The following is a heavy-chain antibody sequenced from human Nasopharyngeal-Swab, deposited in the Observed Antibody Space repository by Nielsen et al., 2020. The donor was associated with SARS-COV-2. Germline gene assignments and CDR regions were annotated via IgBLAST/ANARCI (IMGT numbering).Heavy chain of an antibody. CDR1: GGSFTEYY. CDR2: INHSDRT. Sequence: SQTLSLTCDVSGGSFTEYYWSWIRQSPDKGLEWIGEINHSDRTTYNPSLKSRLTISVDTSKSQFSLELRSVTATDTAVYYCARSTWIPLDSWGPGTLVTVSS. CDR3: ARSTWIPLDS. J-gene: IGHJ4*02. D-gene: IGHD5-12*01. V-gene: IGHV4-34*01.